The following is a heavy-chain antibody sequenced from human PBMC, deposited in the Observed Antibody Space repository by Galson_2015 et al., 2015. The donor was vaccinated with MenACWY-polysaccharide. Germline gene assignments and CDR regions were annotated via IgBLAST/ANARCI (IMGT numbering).Heavy chain of an antibody. CDR3: TTILPTAASFDY. V-gene: IGHV3-73*01. CDR2: ITTKAKNYAT. J-gene: IGHJ4*02. CDR1: GFAFSGSP. D-gene: IGHD2-2*01. Sequence: SLRLSCAASGFAFSGSPIHWVRQASGKGLEWIGRITTKAKNYATEHVASVKGRFTISRNDSNNTAYPQMSSLRTEDTAMYYCTTILPTAASFDYWGRGTLVTVSS.